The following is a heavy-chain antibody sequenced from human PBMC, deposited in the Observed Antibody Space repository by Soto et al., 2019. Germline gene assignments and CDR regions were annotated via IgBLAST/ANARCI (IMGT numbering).Heavy chain of an antibody. CDR3: SKKVNSGPGRQYLHY. Sequence: SXSLSCAASGFTFSSYSMSWVRQAPGKGLEWVSGFRTSGDGGTTYYADSVKGRFTISRDNSKNMLFLQMNSLRAEDTAIYYWSKKVNSGPGRQYLHYWGQGALVNASS. CDR1: GFTFSSYS. CDR2: FRTSGDGGTT. V-gene: IGHV3-23*01. D-gene: IGHD3-10*01. J-gene: IGHJ4*02.